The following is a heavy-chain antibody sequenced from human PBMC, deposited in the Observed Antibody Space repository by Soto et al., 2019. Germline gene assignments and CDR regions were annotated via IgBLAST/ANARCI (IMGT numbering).Heavy chain of an antibody. Sequence: PSETKPDTSTVSGGNFRQNDWGWIRKKQGKGLEWIGYSYYGGTTSYNPSLKSRVTITLETSKSQFSLRLTSVTASDSAVYYWARLGPYYRSLHPWGQGPVVTAS. CDR3: ARLGPYYRSLHP. V-gene: IGHV4-59*08. CDR1: GGNFRQND. CDR2: SYYGGTT. D-gene: IGHD2-21*01. J-gene: IGHJ5*02.